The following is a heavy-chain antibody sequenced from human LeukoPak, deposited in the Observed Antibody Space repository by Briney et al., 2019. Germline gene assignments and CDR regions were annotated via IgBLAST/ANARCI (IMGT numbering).Heavy chain of an antibody. CDR1: NYTFTSHG. Sequence: ASVKVSCKASNYTFTSHGISWVRQAPGQGLDWMGWISAYNGNTNYPQKFQGRVTMTTDTSRSTAYMELRSLRSDDTAVYYCARIKAGANTFDIWGQGTVVTVSS. CDR3: ARIKAGANTFDI. D-gene: IGHD2-8*01. J-gene: IGHJ3*02. V-gene: IGHV1-18*01. CDR2: ISAYNGNT.